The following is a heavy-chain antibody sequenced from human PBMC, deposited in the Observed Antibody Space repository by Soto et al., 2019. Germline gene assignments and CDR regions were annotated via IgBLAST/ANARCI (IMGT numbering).Heavy chain of an antibody. D-gene: IGHD1-7*01. Sequence: EVHLVESGGGLVQPGGSLRLSCAASGFTFNLYWMHWVRQAPGKGLVWVSRINPDGSSTTYADSVKGRFTSSRDNSKNTVYLQMNGLGAEDTAIYYCARDNWNSYWGQGALVTVSS. CDR1: GFTFNLYW. V-gene: IGHV3-74*01. CDR2: INPDGSST. CDR3: ARDNWNSY. J-gene: IGHJ4*02.